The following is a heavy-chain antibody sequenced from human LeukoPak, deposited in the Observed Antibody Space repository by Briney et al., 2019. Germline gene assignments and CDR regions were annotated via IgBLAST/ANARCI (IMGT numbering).Heavy chain of an antibody. D-gene: IGHD3-10*01. CDR2: TNAYYGNT. CDR1: HHKHLSYG. J-gene: IGHJ4*02. CDR3: AREGVLRGTKSTFDY. V-gene: IGHV1-18*04. Sequence: GNLSCMASHHKHLSYGLGWIRHSTGPWVEGMGRTNAYYGNTNYEHKVQGKDNRTTNPSTSTAYMELRSLRSDDTAVYYCAREGVLRGTKSTFDYWGQGTLVTVSS.